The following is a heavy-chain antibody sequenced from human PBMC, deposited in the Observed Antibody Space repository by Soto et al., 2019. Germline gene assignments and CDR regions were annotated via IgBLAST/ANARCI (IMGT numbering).Heavy chain of an antibody. D-gene: IGHD3-3*01. Sequence: ASVKVSCKASGYTFTGYYMHWVRQAPGQGLEWMGWINPNSGGTNYAQKFQGRVTMTSDTSISTAYMELSRLRSDDTAVYYCARLTITIFGVVIPDYYYGMDVWGQGTTVTVS. V-gene: IGHV1-2*02. CDR3: ARLTITIFGVVIPDYYYGMDV. CDR1: GYTFTGYY. J-gene: IGHJ6*02. CDR2: INPNSGGT.